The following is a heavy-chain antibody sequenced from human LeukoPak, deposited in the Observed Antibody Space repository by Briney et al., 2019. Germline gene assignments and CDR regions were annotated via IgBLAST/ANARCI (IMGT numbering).Heavy chain of an antibody. Sequence: ASETLSLTCTVSGGSISSYYWSWIRQPPGKGLEWIGYISYSGSTNYNPSLKSRVTIPVDTSKNQFSLKLSSVTAADSAVYYCARGNILGATYWDYWGQGTLVTVSS. V-gene: IGHV4-59*01. D-gene: IGHD1-26*01. J-gene: IGHJ4*02. CDR1: GGSISSYY. CDR3: ARGNILGATYWDY. CDR2: ISYSGST.